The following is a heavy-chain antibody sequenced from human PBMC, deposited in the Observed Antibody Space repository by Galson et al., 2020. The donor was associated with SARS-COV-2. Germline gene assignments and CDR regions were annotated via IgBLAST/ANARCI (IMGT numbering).Heavy chain of an antibody. J-gene: IGHJ3*02. D-gene: IGHD1-26*01. CDR3: VRDGYYLNVFDI. CDR1: GYTFIDDY. Sequence: ASVKVSCKASGYTFIDDYMHWVRQAPGQGLEWMGWINPNSGGTNYAQKFQGRVTMTRDTSISTAYMELSSLRSDDTALYYCVRDGYYLNVFDIWGQGTMVTVSS. V-gene: IGHV1-2*02. CDR2: INPNSGGT.